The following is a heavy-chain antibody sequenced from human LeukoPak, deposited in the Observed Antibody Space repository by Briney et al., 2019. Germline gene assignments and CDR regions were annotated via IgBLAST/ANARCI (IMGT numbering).Heavy chain of an antibody. CDR1: GFPFSSYS. Sequence: PRGSLRLSCAASGFPFSSYSMNWVRQAPGKGLEWVSYISASGSNTYYLHSLKGRFTLSTDNAINSLFLQIDRPRAEETAVYYCVRVKGTYFDFWGEGALVTVSS. D-gene: IGHD1-1*01. V-gene: IGHV3-48*01. CDR2: ISASGSNT. J-gene: IGHJ4*02. CDR3: VRVKGTYFDF.